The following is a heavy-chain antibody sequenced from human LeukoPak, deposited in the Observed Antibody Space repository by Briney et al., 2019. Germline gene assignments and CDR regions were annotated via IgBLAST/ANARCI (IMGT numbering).Heavy chain of an antibody. CDR3: AREGRFNTMVRGVIWFDP. V-gene: IGHV1-2*02. CDR2: INPNSGGT. J-gene: IGHJ5*02. CDR1: GYTFTGYY. Sequence: ASVKVSCKASGYTFTGYYMHWVRQAPGQGLECMGWINPNSGGTNYAQKFQGRVTMTRDTSISTAYMELSRLRSDDTAVYYCAREGRFNTMVRGVIWFDPWGQGTLVTVS. D-gene: IGHD3-10*01.